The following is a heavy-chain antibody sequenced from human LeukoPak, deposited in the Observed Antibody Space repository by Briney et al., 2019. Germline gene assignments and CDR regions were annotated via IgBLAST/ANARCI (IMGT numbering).Heavy chain of an antibody. CDR2: IYYSGST. CDR1: GGSISSGAYY. J-gene: IGHJ4*02. V-gene: IGHV4-30-4*01. CDR3: VRADSSGYYYVD. D-gene: IGHD3-22*01. Sequence: SETLSLTCSVSGGSISSGAYYWSWIRQPPGKGLEWIGYIYYSGSTYYNPSLKSRVTVSVDTSKNQFSLRLSSVTAADTAVYYCVRADSSGYYYVDWGQGTLVTVSS.